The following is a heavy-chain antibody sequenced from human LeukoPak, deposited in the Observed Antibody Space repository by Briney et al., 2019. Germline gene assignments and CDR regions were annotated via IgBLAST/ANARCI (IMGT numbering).Heavy chain of an antibody. D-gene: IGHD5-12*01. CDR2: ISGSGGST. CDR1: GFTFSSYA. Sequence: PGGSLRLSCAASGFTFSSYAMSWVRQAPGKGLEWVSAISGSGGSTYYADSVKGRFTISRDNSKNTLYLQMNSLRAEDTAVYYCAKDLEYSGYDGGAVGYWGQGTLVTVSS. V-gene: IGHV3-23*01. J-gene: IGHJ4*02. CDR3: AKDLEYSGYDGGAVGY.